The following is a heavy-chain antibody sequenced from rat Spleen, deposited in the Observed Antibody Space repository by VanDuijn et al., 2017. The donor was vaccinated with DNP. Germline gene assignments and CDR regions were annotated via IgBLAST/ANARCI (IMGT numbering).Heavy chain of an antibody. D-gene: IGHD1-7*01. Sequence: EVQLVESGGGLVQPGRSLKLSCAASGFTFSDYNMAWVRQAPKKGLEWVATISYDGSSTYYRDSVKGRLTISRDNAKSTLYLQMDSLRSQDTATYYCRRHGSYYGYWFAYWCQGSLVTVSS. J-gene: IGHJ3*01. CDR2: ISYDGSST. V-gene: IGHV5-7*01. CDR1: GFTFSDYN. CDR3: RRHGSYYGYWFAY.